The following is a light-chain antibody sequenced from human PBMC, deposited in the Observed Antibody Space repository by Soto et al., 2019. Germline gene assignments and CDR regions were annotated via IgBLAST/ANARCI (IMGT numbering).Light chain of an antibody. CDR3: ETWDSRGVV. CDR2: LEGSGSY. V-gene: IGLV4-60*03. CDR1: SGHSSYI. Sequence: QLVLTQSSSASASLGSSVKLTCTLSSGHSSYIIAWHHQQPEKAPRFLMTLEGSGSYNKGSGVPDRFSGSSSGADRYLTISNLQSDDEADYYCETWDSRGVVFGGVTQLTVL. J-gene: IGLJ2*01.